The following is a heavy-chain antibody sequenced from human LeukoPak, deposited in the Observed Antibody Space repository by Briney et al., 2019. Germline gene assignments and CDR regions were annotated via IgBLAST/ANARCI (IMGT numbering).Heavy chain of an antibody. J-gene: IGHJ6*03. CDR3: ARDRGIAAPMDV. CDR2: TYSGGST. CDR1: GFTVSSNY. D-gene: IGHD6-13*01. V-gene: IGHV3-66*02. Sequence: GGSLRLSCAASGFTVSSNYMSWVRQAPGKGLEWVSVTYSGGSTYYADSVKGRFTISRDNSKNTLYLQMSSLRAEDTAVYYCARDRGIAAPMDVWGKGTTVTVSS.